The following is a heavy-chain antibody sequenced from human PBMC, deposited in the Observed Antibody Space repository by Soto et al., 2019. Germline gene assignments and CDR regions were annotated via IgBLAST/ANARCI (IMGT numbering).Heavy chain of an antibody. V-gene: IGHV4-34*01. Sequence: SETLSLTCAVYGGSFSGHSWTWIRQSPGKGLEWIGDINHRGRVNYSPSLKSRVTISLDTSKHQFALTLSAVTAADTAMYYCSTRAYDTNGYYRFDPWGQGTMVTVSS. CDR2: INHRGRV. J-gene: IGHJ5*01. D-gene: IGHD3-22*01. CDR1: GGSFSGHS. CDR3: STRAYDTNGYYRFDP.